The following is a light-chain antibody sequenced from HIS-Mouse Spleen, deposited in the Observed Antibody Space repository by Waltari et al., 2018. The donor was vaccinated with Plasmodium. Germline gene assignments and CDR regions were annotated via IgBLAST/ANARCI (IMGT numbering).Light chain of an antibody. CDR2: DVS. V-gene: IGLV2-14*03. CDR3: SSYTSSSTLNYV. Sequence: QSALTQPASVSGSPGQSITISCTGTSSYVGGYNYVSLYQQHPGKAPKLMIYDVSNRPSGVSNRFSGSKSGNTASLTISGLQAEDEADYYCSSYTSSSTLNYVFGTGTKVTVL. J-gene: IGLJ1*01. CDR1: SSYVGGYNY.